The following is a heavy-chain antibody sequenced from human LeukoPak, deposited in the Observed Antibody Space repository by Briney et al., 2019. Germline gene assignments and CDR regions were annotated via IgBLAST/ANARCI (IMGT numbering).Heavy chain of an antibody. CDR1: GFTVSSNS. CDR3: ARRAGAYSHPYDY. CDR2: IYSDNT. Sequence: GGSLRLSCTVSGFTVSSNSMSWVRQAPGKGLEWVSFIYSDNTHYSDSVKGRFTISRDNSKTTLYLQMNSLRAEDTAVYYCARRAGAYSHPYDYWGQGTLVTVSS. D-gene: IGHD4/OR15-4a*01. V-gene: IGHV3-53*01. J-gene: IGHJ4*02.